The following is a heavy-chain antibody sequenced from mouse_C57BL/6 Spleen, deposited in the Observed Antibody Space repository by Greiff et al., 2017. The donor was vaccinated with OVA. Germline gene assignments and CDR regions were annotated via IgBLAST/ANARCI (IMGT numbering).Heavy chain of an antibody. CDR2: IDPEDGDT. V-gene: IGHV14-1*01. Sequence: EVQLQQSGAELVRSGASVKLSCTASGFNIKDYYMHWVKQRPEQGLEWIGRIDPEDGDTEYAPKFQGKATMTADTSANTAYLQLSSLTSEDTAVYYCTTWDYGSKNYWGQGTTLTVSS. D-gene: IGHD1-1*01. CDR1: GFNIKDYY. J-gene: IGHJ2*01. CDR3: TTWDYGSKNY.